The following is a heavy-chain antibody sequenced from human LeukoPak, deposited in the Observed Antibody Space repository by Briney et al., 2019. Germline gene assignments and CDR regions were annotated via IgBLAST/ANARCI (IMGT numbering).Heavy chain of an antibody. V-gene: IGHV3-11*01. D-gene: IGHD3-22*01. CDR1: GFTFSDYY. CDR3: ARTAYYYDSSGYDDAFDI. CDR2: IRRSGSTR. Sequence: PGGSLRLSCAASGFTFSDYYMSWIRQAPGRGLERVSHIRRSGSTRYYADSLKGRFTISRDNAKNSLYLQMNSLRAEDTAVYYCARTAYYYDSSGYDDAFDIWGQGTMVTVSS. J-gene: IGHJ3*02.